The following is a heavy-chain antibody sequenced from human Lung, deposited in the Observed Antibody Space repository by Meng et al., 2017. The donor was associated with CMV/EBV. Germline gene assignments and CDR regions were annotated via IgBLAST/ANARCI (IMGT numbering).Heavy chain of an antibody. CDR2: INPNSGGT. V-gene: IGHV1-2*02. CDR1: GYTFTGYY. Sequence: ASXXVSCKASGYTFTGYYMHWVRQAPGQGLEWMGWINPNSGGTNYAQKFQGRVTMTRDTSISTAYMELSRLRSDDTAVYYCARGVGYCSSTSCQVWFDPWGQGTVVTVSS. D-gene: IGHD2-2*01. J-gene: IGHJ5*02. CDR3: ARGVGYCSSTSCQVWFDP.